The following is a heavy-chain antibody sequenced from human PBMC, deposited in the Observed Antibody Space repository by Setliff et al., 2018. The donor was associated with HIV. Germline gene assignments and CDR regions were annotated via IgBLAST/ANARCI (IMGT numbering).Heavy chain of an antibody. CDR1: GYTFTDYF. CDR3: ARQLSNSFDY. CDR2: ISPDNANT. J-gene: IGHJ4*02. V-gene: IGHV1-2*02. D-gene: IGHD1-1*01. Sequence: ASVKVSCKSSGYTFTDYFMHWVRQAPGQGLEWMGWISPDNANTRVSQKFRGSVTMTRDRSINTAYMEFTGLTSDDTAVYYCARQLSNSFDYWGQGTLVTVSS.